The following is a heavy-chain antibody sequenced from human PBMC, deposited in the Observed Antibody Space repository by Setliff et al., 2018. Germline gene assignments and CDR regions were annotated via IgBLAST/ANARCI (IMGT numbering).Heavy chain of an antibody. Sequence: SETLSLTCTVSGGSISSHYWSWIRQPPGKGLEWIGSIYHSGSTYYNPSLKSRVTISVDRSKNQFSLKLSSVTAADTAVYYCARAPRIAAAGTWSAGYGMDVWGQGTTVTVSS. CDR2: IYHSGST. CDR1: GGSISSHY. V-gene: IGHV4-38-2*02. D-gene: IGHD6-13*01. J-gene: IGHJ6*02. CDR3: ARAPRIAAAGTWSAGYGMDV.